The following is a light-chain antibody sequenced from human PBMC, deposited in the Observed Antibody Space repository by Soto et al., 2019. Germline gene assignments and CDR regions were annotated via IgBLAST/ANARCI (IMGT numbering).Light chain of an antibody. J-gene: IGLJ3*02. CDR3: QTWGTGIRV. Sequence: QPVLTQSPSASASLGASVKLTCTLSNEHSTYAIAWHQQQPEKGPRYLMKLNSDGSHSSGDGIPDRFSGSSSGAERYLAISSLQSEDEADYYCQTWGTGIRVFGGGTKLTVL. V-gene: IGLV4-69*01. CDR1: NEHSTYA. CDR2: LNSDGSH.